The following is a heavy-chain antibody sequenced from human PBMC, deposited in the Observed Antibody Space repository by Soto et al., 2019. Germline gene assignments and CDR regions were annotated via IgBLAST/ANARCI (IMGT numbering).Heavy chain of an antibody. Sequence: EVKLLESGGGLVQPGGSLRLSCAASVFMFSSEAMTWVRQVPGKGLQWVALVSGGGGDTHYRDSVKGRFIISRDNSKNTVYLQMNSLRAEDTAVYHCAKTGVRSGLWEALDVWGQGAMVIVSS. CDR3: AKTGVRSGLWEALDV. J-gene: IGHJ3*01. CDR1: VFMFSSEA. CDR2: VSGGGGDT. D-gene: IGHD3-16*01. V-gene: IGHV3-23*01.